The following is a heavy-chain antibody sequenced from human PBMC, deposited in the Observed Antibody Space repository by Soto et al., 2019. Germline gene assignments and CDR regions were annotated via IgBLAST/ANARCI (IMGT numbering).Heavy chain of an antibody. D-gene: IGHD4-17*01. CDR3: ARHGDDYGDRNDLFDP. Sequence: QVQLQEAGPGLVKPSETLSLTCTVSGGSISSYYWSWIRQPPGKGLGWIGYIYYSGSTNYNPSLKSRVTISVDTSKNPFSLKLSSVPAAVTAVYYCARHGDDYGDRNDLFDPWGQGTLVTVSS. V-gene: IGHV4-59*08. CDR2: IYYSGST. J-gene: IGHJ5*02. CDR1: GGSISSYY.